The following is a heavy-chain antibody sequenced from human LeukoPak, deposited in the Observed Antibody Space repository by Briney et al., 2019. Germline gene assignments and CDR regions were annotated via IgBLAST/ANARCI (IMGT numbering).Heavy chain of an antibody. V-gene: IGHV4-39*01. CDR1: GGSISSSSFY. CDR2: VYYSGSS. D-gene: IGHD6-19*01. CDR3: ARLRYSSGLAFDY. Sequence: SETLSLTCTVSGGSISSSSFYWGWIRQPPGKGLEWLGSVYYSGSSYYNPSLKSRVTISVDTSKNQLSLKLSSVTAADTAVYYYARLRYSSGLAFDYWGQGTLVTVSS. J-gene: IGHJ4*02.